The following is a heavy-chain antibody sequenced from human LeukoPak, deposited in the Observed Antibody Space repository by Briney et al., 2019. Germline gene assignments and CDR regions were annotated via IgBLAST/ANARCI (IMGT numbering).Heavy chain of an antibody. CDR3: AKLRAANIAAANY. CDR1: GFTFNNYA. V-gene: IGHV3-23*01. Sequence: QAGGSLRLSSAASGFTFNNYAMSWVRQALGKGLEWVSSISGSGGSTYYADSVKGRFAISRDDSKNTLYLQMDSLRAEDTAIYYCAKLRAANIAAANYCGQRTLVTVSS. D-gene: IGHD6-13*01. CDR2: ISGSGGST. J-gene: IGHJ4*02.